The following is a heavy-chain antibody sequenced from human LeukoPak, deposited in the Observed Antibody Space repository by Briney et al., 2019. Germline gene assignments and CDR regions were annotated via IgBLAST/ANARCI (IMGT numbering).Heavy chain of an antibody. D-gene: IGHD4-23*01. CDR3: ARTEGTVAYDS. CDR1: GLTFSSYV. Sequence: LSGGSLRLSCAASGLTFSSYVMHWVRQAPHKGLEWVAFIPYDGSNEYYADSVRGRFTISRDNAKNTLYLQVNSLRAEDTAVYYCARTEGTVAYDSWGQGTLVTVSS. J-gene: IGHJ5*01. V-gene: IGHV3-33*05. CDR2: IPYDGSNE.